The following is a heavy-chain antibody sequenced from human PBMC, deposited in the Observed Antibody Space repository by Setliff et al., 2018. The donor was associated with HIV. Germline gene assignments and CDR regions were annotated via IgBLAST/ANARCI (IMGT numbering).Heavy chain of an antibody. J-gene: IGHJ5*02. V-gene: IGHV1-69*05. CDR1: GDTFNSFP. CDR3: ARDLRYYDSSGYYYDDWSDP. D-gene: IGHD3-22*01. CDR2: IIPRFGST. Sequence: RASVKVSCKASGDTFNSFPISWVRQAPGQGLEWMGGIIPRFGSTNLAQKFQGRLTITTDESTSTAYMELTNPTSADTAIYYCARDLRYYDSSGYYYDDWSDPWGQGTPVTVSS.